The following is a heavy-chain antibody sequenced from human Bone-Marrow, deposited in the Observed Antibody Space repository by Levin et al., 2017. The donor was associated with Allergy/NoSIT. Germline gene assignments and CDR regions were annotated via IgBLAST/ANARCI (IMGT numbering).Heavy chain of an antibody. V-gene: IGHV3-30-3*01. CDR3: AREEERIAAAGTYNWFDP. D-gene: IGHD6-13*01. CDR1: GFTFSSYA. CDR2: ISYEGSNK. Sequence: SCAASGFTFSSYAMHWVRQAPGKGLEWVAVISYEGSNKYYADSVKGRFTISRDNSKNTLYLQMNSLRAEDTAVYYCAREEERIAAAGTYNWFDPWGQGTLVTVSS. J-gene: IGHJ5*02.